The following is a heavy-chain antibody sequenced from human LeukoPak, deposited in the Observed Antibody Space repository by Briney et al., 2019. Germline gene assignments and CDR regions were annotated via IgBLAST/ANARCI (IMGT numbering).Heavy chain of an antibody. CDR3: ARVGSSGWYTWFDP. CDR1: GGSISSYY. J-gene: IGHJ5*02. CDR2: IYSSGST. V-gene: IGHV4-4*07. Sequence: SETLSLTCTVSGGSISSYYWSWTRQPAGKGLEWIGRIYSSGSTNYNPSLKSRVTMSVDTSKNQFSLRLSSVTAADTAVYYCARVGSSGWYTWFDPWGQGTLVTVSS. D-gene: IGHD6-19*01.